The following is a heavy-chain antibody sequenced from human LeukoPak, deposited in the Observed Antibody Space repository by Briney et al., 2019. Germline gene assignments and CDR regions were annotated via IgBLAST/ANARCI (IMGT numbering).Heavy chain of an antibody. CDR2: INTNTGNP. D-gene: IGHD6-19*01. V-gene: IGHV7-4-1*02. Sequence: ASVKVSCKASGYTFTSYAMNWVRQAPGQGLEWMGWINTNTGNPTYAQGFTGRFVFSLDTSVSTAYLQISSLKAEDTAVYYCARDGSVAGTTPPFDYWGQGTLVTVSS. CDR1: GYTFTSYA. CDR3: ARDGSVAGTTPPFDY. J-gene: IGHJ4*02.